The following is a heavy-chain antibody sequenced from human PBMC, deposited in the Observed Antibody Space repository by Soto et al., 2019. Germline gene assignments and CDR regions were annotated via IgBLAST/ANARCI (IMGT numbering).Heavy chain of an antibody. J-gene: IGHJ1*01. D-gene: IGHD1-20*01. CDR3: ARDPRSITGTTSSEDFQH. CDR2: IIPLLGIT. V-gene: IGHV1-69*13. Sequence: ASVKVSCKASGGTFSGYAINWVRQAPGQGLEWMGGIIPLLGITDYGQKFQGRITIAADESTGTAYMDLRGLRSEDTAVYYCARDPRSITGTTSSEDFQHWGQGTPVTVSS. CDR1: GGTFSGYA.